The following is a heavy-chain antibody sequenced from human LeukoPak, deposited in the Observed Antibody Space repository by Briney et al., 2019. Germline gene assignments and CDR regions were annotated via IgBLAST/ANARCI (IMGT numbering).Heavy chain of an antibody. D-gene: IGHD5-24*01. CDR3: ARDSIGGRWLQSSQNY. CDR2: INSGGVT. V-gene: IGHV3-66*01. J-gene: IGHJ4*02. Sequence: PAGSLRLSCAASGFTVSSKYMSWVRQAPGKGLEWVSVINSGGVTYYADSVKGRFTISRDNSKNTLYLQMNSLRAEDTAVYYCARDSIGGRWLQSSQNYWGQGTLVTVSS. CDR1: GFTVSSKY.